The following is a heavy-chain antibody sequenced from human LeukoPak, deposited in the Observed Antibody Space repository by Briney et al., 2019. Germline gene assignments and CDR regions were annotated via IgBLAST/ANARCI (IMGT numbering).Heavy chain of an antibody. CDR3: ARGLGITMIVVVITAGGDAFDI. D-gene: IGHD3-22*01. J-gene: IGHJ3*02. V-gene: IGHV3-21*01. CDR1: GFTFSSYS. Sequence: PGGSLRLSCAASGFTFSSYSMNWVRQAPGKGLEWVSSISSSSSYIYYADSVKGRFTISRDNAKNSLYLQMNSLRAEDTAVYYCARGLGITMIVVVITAGGDAFDIWGQGTMVTVSS. CDR2: ISSSSSYI.